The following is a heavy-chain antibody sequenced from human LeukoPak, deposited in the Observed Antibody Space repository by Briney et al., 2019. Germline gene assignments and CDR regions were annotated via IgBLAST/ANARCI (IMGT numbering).Heavy chain of an antibody. CDR2: IYPGDSDT. J-gene: IGHJ4*02. CDR1: GYSFSNYW. CDR3: ARSVVVVAANFDY. D-gene: IGHD2-15*01. V-gene: IGHV5-51*01. Sequence: PGESLKISCEGSGYSFSNYWIGWVRQMPGKGLEWMGIIYPGDSDTRYSPSFQGQVTISADKSISTAYLQWSSLKASDTAMYYCARSVVVVAANFDYWGQGTLVTVSS.